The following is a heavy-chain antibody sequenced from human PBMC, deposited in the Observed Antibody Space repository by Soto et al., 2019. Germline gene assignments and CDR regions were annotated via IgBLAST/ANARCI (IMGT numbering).Heavy chain of an antibody. J-gene: IGHJ4*02. D-gene: IGHD3-22*01. CDR3: AKDSSFGEYYDSSGYPDY. Sequence: PGGSLRLSCAASGFTFSSYAMSWVRQAPGKGLEWVSAISGSGGSTYYADSVKGRFTISRDNSKNTLYLQMNSLRAEDTAVYYYAKDSSFGEYYDSSGYPDYWGQGTLVTVSS. CDR1: GFTFSSYA. CDR2: ISGSGGST. V-gene: IGHV3-23*01.